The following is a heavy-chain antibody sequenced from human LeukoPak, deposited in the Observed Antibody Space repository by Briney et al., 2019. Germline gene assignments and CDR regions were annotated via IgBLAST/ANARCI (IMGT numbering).Heavy chain of an antibody. CDR2: INHSGST. D-gene: IGHD6-19*01. J-gene: IGHJ4*02. CDR1: GFTFSSYA. CDR3: ARGKQWPASLADY. V-gene: IGHV4-34*01. Sequence: PGGSLRLSCSASGFTFSSYAMHWVRQAPGKGLEWIGEINHSGSTNYNPSLKSRVTISVDTSKNQFSLKLSSVTAADTAVYYCARGKQWPASLADYWGQGTLVTVSS.